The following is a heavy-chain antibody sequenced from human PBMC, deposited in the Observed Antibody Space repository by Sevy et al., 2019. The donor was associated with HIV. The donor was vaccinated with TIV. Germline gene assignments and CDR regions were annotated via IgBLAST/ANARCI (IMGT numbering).Heavy chain of an antibody. CDR1: GYTFTSYD. J-gene: IGHJ6*02. V-gene: IGHV1-8*01. D-gene: IGHD2-15*01. CDR2: MNPNSGNT. CDR3: ASSILYCSGGSCFLGGDYAYYYYGMDV. Sequence: ASVKVSCKASGYTFTSYDINWVRQATGQGLEWMGWMNPNSGNTGYAQKFQGRVTMTRNTSISTAYMELSSLRSEETAVYYCASSILYCSGGSCFLGGDYAYYYYGMDVWGQGTTVTVSS.